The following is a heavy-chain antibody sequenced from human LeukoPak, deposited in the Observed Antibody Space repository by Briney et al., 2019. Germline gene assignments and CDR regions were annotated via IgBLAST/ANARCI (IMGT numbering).Heavy chain of an antibody. CDR3: ARSNRGAPFDY. V-gene: IGHV3-21*01. J-gene: IGHJ4*02. Sequence: GRSLRLSCAASGFTFSSYSMNWVRQAPGKGLEWVSSISSSSSYIYYADSVKGRFTISRDNAKNSLYLQMNSLRAEDTAVYYCARSNRGAPFDYWGQGTLVTVSS. D-gene: IGHD1-14*01. CDR2: ISSSSSYI. CDR1: GFTFSSYS.